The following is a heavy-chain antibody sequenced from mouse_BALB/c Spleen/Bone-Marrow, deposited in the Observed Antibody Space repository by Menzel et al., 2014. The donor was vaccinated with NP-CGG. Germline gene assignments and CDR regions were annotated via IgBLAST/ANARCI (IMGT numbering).Heavy chain of an antibody. CDR1: GFTSSDFY. V-gene: IGHV7-1*02. D-gene: IGHD2-10*02. CDR3: ARDVGYGNYFVY. J-gene: IGHJ3*01. CDR2: SRNKAKHYTT. Sequence: EVKLMESGGGLVQPGDSLRLSCATSGFTSSDFYMEWVRQPPGKRLEWIAASRNKAKHYTTEYSASVKGRFIVSRDTSQSILYLQMNALRAEDTAICYCARDVGYGNYFVYWGQGTLVTVSA.